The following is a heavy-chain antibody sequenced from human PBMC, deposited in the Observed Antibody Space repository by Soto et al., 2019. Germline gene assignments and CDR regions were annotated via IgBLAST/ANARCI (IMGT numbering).Heavy chain of an antibody. V-gene: IGHV1-3*01. CDR1: GYTFTSYA. J-gene: IGHJ6*03. CDR2: INAGNGNT. D-gene: IGHD3-9*01. CDR3: ARRAYDILTGTAYYMDV. Sequence: ASVKVSCKASGYTFTSYAMHWVRQAPGQRLEWMGWINAGNGNTKYSQKFQGRVTITRDTSASTAYMELSSLRSEDTAVYYCARRAYDILTGTAYYMDVWGKGTTVTVSS.